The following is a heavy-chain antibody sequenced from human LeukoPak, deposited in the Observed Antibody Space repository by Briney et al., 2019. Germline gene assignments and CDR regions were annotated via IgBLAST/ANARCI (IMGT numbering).Heavy chain of an antibody. V-gene: IGHV3-48*01. Sequence: GGSLRLSCAASGFTFSSYSMNWVRQAPGKGLEWVSYISSSSSTIYYADSVKGRFTISRDNAKNSLYLQMNSLKTEDTAVYYCTSSSGYDWGRFDYWGQGTLVTVSS. CDR1: GFTFSSYS. D-gene: IGHD3-16*01. CDR2: ISSSSSTI. J-gene: IGHJ4*02. CDR3: TSSSGYDWGRFDY.